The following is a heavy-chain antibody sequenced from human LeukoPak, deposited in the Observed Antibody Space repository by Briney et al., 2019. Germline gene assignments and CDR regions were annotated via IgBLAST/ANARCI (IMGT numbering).Heavy chain of an antibody. Sequence: SETLSLTCTVCGGSISSYYWSWIGQPPAKGLEGIGDINYSGGTDHKPSLQSRVTISVAPSKIQFSLTLSSVTAADTAVYSCAGGDSSGWYGWFDPWGPGTLVTVSS. CDR1: GGSISSYY. CDR2: INYSGGT. V-gene: IGHV4-59*01. CDR3: AGGDSSGWYGWFDP. D-gene: IGHD6-19*01. J-gene: IGHJ5*02.